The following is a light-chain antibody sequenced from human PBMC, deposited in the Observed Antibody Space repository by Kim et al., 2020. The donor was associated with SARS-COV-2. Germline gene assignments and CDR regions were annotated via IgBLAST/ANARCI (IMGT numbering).Light chain of an antibody. CDR3: QQYESSKWT. J-gene: IGKJ1*01. CDR1: QSLSSNF. V-gene: IGKV3-20*01. CDR2: DAS. Sequence: EIVLTQSPGTLSLSPGERATLSCRASQSLSSNFLAWFQQKPGQPPRLLIYDASNRATGTPDRVSGSGSGTDFTLTISRLEPEDFALYYCQQYESSKWTFGQGTKVEIK.